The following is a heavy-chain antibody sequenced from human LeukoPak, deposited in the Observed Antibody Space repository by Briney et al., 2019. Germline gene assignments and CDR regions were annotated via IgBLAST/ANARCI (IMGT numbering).Heavy chain of an antibody. V-gene: IGHV3-48*03. CDR2: TSSSGSTI. CDR3: ARESDDSSGYYYRRPHYFDY. Sequence: GGSLRLSCAASGFTFSDYEMNWVRQAPGKGLEWVSYTSSSGSTIYYADSVKGRFTISRDNAKNSLYLQMNSLRAEDTAVYYCARESDDSSGYYYRRPHYFDYWGQGTLVTVSS. J-gene: IGHJ4*02. D-gene: IGHD3-22*01. CDR1: GFTFSDYE.